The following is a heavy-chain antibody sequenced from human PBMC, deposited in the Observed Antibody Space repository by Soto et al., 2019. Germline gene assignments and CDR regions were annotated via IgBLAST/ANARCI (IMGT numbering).Heavy chain of an antibody. CDR1: GYTFTSYG. CDR3: ARERWAAAGQHRLDYFDY. D-gene: IGHD6-13*01. CDR2: ISAYNGNT. J-gene: IGHJ4*02. V-gene: IGHV1-18*01. Sequence: ASVKVSCKASGYTFTSYGISWVRQAPGQGLEWMGWISAYNGNTNYAQKLQGRVTMTTDTSTSTAYMELRSLRSDDTAVYYCARERWAAAGQHRLDYFDYWGQGTLVTVSS.